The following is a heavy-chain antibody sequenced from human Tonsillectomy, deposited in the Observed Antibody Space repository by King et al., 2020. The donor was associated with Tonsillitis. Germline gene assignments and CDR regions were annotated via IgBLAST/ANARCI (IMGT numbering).Heavy chain of an antibody. D-gene: IGHD6-6*01. V-gene: IGHV3-48*01. J-gene: IGHJ4*02. Sequence: VQLVESGGGLVQPGGSLRLSCAASGFTFGSYSMNWVRQAPGKGLEWVAYISRSSSIIFYADSVKGRFTISRDKAKNSLYLQMNSLRAEDTAVYYCARDVQYSSRGGFDYWGQGTLVTVSS. CDR3: ARDVQYSSRGGFDY. CDR2: ISRSSSII. CDR1: GFTFGSYS.